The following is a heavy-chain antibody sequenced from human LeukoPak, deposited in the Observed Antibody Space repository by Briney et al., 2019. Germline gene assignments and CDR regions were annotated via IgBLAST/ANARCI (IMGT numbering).Heavy chain of an antibody. J-gene: IGHJ4*02. V-gene: IGHV3-21*01. CDR3: ARASYYYDSSGYYLFDY. D-gene: IGHD3-22*01. CDR1: GFTFSSYS. CDR2: ISSSSSYI. Sequence: PGGFLRLSCAASGFTFSSYSMNWVRQAPGKGLEWVSSISSSSSYIYYADSVKGRFTISRDNAKNSLYLQMNSLRAEDTAVYYCARASYYYDSSGYYLFDYWGQGTLVTVSS.